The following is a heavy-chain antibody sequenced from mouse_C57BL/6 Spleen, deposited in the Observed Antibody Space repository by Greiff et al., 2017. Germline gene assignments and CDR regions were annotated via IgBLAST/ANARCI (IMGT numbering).Heavy chain of an antibody. CDR1: GFTFSDYY. CDR2: INYDGSST. V-gene: IGHV5-16*01. D-gene: IGHD1-1*01. CDR3: ARVTTVVFDY. Sequence: EVMLVESEGGLVQPGSSMKLSCTASGFTFSDYYMAWVRQVPEKGLEWVANINYDGSSTYYLDSLKSRFIISRDNAKNILYLQMSRLKSEDTATYYCARVTTVVFDYWGQGTTLTVSS. J-gene: IGHJ2*01.